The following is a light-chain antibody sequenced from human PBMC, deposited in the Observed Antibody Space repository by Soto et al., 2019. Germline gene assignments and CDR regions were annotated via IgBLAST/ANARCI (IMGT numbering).Light chain of an antibody. Sequence: QSALTQPASVSGSPGQSITISCTGTSSDVGGYDYVSWYQHYPGRAPKFLIYEVSYRPSGVSNRFSGSKSGNTASLTISGLQSEDEGGYYCSSFTTTNTYVFGSGTKVTVL. CDR2: EVS. CDR3: SSFTTTNTYV. J-gene: IGLJ1*01. CDR1: SSDVGGYDY. V-gene: IGLV2-14*01.